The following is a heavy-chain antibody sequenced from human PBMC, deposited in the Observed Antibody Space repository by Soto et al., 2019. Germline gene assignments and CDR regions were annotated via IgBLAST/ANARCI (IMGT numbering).Heavy chain of an antibody. Sequence: QVQLVESGGGVVQPGRSLRLSCAASGLTLSRFAMHWVRQAPGKGLEWVAVIGCDGSNKDYADSVKGRFTISRDNSKNTISLHMNSLRPEDTAVYYWARDPVNYYGSWTYGMDVWGQGTTVTVSS. J-gene: IGHJ6*02. CDR2: IGCDGSNK. V-gene: IGHV3-30-3*01. CDR3: ARDPVNYYGSWTYGMDV. CDR1: GLTLSRFA. D-gene: IGHD3-10*01.